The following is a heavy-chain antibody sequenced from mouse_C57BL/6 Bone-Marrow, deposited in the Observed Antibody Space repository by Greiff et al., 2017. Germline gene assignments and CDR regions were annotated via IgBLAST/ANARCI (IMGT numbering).Heavy chain of an antibody. J-gene: IGHJ3*01. CDR2: ICPREGST. V-gene: IGHV1-85*01. D-gene: IGHD1-1*01. Sequence: QVQLQQAGPGLVEPGASGKLSCKASGYTFTNYAINWGKARPGQGLGWIGWICPREGSTKYNEKFKGKATLTVDTSSSTAYMELHSLTSEDSAVYFCARSRPFAYWGQGTLVTVSA. CDR1: GYTFTNYA. CDR3: ARSRPFAY.